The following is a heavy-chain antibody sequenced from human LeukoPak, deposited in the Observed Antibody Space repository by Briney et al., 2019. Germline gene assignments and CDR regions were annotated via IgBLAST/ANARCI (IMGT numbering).Heavy chain of an antibody. CDR3: ATTAIRGSDYYYGMDV. J-gene: IGHJ6*02. CDR2: FDPEDGET. D-gene: IGHD5-12*01. CDR1: GYTLTELS. V-gene: IGHV1-24*01. Sequence: ASVKVSCKASGYTLTELSMHWVRQAPGKGLEWMGGFDPEDGETIYAQKFQGRVTMTEDTSTDTAYMELSSLRSEDTAVYYCATTAIRGSDYYYGMDVWGQGTTVTVSS.